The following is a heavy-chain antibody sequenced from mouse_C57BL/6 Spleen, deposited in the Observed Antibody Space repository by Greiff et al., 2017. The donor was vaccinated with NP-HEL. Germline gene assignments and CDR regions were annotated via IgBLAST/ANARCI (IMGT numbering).Heavy chain of an antibody. Sequence: VKLVESGAELVKPGASVKMSCKASGYTFTSYWITWVKQRPGQGLEWIGDIYPGSGSTNYNEKFKSKATLTVDTSSSTAYMQLSSLTSEDSAVYYCAAYSNTDYYAMDYWGQGTSVTVSS. D-gene: IGHD2-5*01. CDR2: IYPGSGST. CDR3: AAYSNTDYYAMDY. J-gene: IGHJ4*01. CDR1: GYTFTSYW. V-gene: IGHV1-55*01.